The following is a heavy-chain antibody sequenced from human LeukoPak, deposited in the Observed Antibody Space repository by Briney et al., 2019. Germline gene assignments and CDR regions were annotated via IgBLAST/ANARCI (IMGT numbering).Heavy chain of an antibody. V-gene: IGHV1-8*02. D-gene: IGHD7-27*01. Sequence: ASVKVSCKASGYTFTRYYMPWVRQATGQGLEWMGWMNPNSGNTGYAQKFQGRVTMTRNTSISTAYMELSSLRSEDTAVYYCARGRSPEGYWGQGTLVTVSS. J-gene: IGHJ4*02. CDR3: ARGRSPEGY. CDR1: GYTFTRYY. CDR2: MNPNSGNT.